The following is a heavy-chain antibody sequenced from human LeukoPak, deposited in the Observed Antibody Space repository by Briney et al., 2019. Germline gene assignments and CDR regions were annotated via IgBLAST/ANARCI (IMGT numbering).Heavy chain of an antibody. V-gene: IGHV3-74*01. J-gene: IGHJ4*02. CDR2: INSDGSDR. CDR1: GFTFSDFW. CDR3: ARGFRDY. Sequence: GGSLRLSRAVSGFTFSDFWMHWVRQAPGKGLVWVSRINSDGSDRNYADSVKGRFTVSRDNAKNTLYLQMNSLSAEDTAVYYCARGFRDYWGQGILVTVSS.